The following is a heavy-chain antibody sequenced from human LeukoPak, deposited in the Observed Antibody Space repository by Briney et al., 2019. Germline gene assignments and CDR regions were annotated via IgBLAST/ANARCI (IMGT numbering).Heavy chain of an antibody. Sequence: SETLSLTCTVSGNSFGDYYWSWIRQPAGKGLEWIGYIYYSGSTYYNPSLKSRVTISVDTSKNQFSLKLSSVTAADTAVYYCASLGYCSGGSCPAEYFQHWGQGTLVTVSS. J-gene: IGHJ1*01. CDR3: ASLGYCSGGSCPAEYFQH. D-gene: IGHD2-15*01. CDR1: GNSFGDYY. V-gene: IGHV4-59*12. CDR2: IYYSGST.